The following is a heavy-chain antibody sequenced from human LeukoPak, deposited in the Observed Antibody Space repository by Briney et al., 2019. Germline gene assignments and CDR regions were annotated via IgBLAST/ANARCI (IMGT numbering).Heavy chain of an antibody. CDR3: AREVAAAGTGHHFDY. V-gene: IGHV1-2*02. Sequence: AASVTVSCKASGYTFTGYYMHWVRQAPGQGLEWMGWINPNSGGTNYAQKFQGRVTMTRDTSISTAYMELSRLRSDDTAVYYCAREVAAAGTGHHFDYWGQGTLVTVSS. J-gene: IGHJ4*02. CDR2: INPNSGGT. D-gene: IGHD6-13*01. CDR1: GYTFTGYY.